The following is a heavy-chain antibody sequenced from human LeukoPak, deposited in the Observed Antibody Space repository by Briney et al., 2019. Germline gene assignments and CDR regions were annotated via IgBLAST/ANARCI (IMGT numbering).Heavy chain of an antibody. Sequence: GGSLRLSCAASGFTFSSYGMHWVRQAPGKGLEWVAVISYDGSNKYYADSVKGRFTISRDNSKNTPYLQMNSLRAEDTAVYYCARDPYCSSTSCYSFNYYYGMDVWGQGTTVTVSS. J-gene: IGHJ6*02. V-gene: IGHV3-30*03. D-gene: IGHD2-2*01. CDR2: ISYDGSNK. CDR1: GFTFSSYG. CDR3: ARDPYCSSTSCYSFNYYYGMDV.